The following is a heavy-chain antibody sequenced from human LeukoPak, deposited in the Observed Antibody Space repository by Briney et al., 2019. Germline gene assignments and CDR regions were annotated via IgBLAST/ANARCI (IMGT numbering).Heavy chain of an antibody. CDR1: GFTFSSYG. Sequence: PGGSLRLSCAASGFTFSSYGMHWVRQAPGKGLECVAVIWYDGSNKYYADSVKGRFTISRDNSKNTLYLQMNSLRAEDTAVYYCARALMGGITISNYYYYGMDVWGQGTTVTVSS. CDR3: ARALMGGITISNYYYYGMDV. CDR2: IWYDGSNK. J-gene: IGHJ6*02. D-gene: IGHD3-3*01. V-gene: IGHV3-33*01.